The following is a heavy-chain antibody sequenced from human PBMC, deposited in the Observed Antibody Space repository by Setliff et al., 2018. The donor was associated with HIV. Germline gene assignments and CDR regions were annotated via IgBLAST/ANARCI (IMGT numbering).Heavy chain of an antibody. J-gene: IGHJ5*01. CDR3: ARDSGVSSGWKNWFDS. CDR2: ISAYNGNT. V-gene: IGHV1-18*01. CDR1: GYTFTSYG. D-gene: IGHD6-19*01. Sequence: GASVKVSCKASGYTFTSYGISWVRQALGQGLEWMGWISAYNGNTNYAQKLQGRVTMTTDTSTSTAYMDLSSLRSEDTAVYYCARDSGVSSGWKNWFDSWGQGTLVTVSS.